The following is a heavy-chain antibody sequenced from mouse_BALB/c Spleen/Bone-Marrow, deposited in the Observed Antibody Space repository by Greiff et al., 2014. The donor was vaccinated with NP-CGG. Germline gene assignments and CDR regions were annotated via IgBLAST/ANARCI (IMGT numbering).Heavy chain of an antibody. J-gene: IGHJ3*01. CDR2: ILPGSGST. D-gene: IGHD1-1*01. CDR1: GYTFSSYW. V-gene: IGHV1-9*01. CDR3: ARHYDGSSHFAY. Sequence: QVQLKESGAELMKPGASVKISCKATGYTFSSYWIEWVKQRPGHGLEWIGEILPGSGSTNYNEKFKGKATFTEDTSSNTAYMQLSSLTSEDSAVYYCARHYDGSSHFAYWGQGTLVTVSA.